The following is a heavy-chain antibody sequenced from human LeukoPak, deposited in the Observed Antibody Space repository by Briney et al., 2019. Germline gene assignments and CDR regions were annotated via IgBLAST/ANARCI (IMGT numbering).Heavy chain of an antibody. CDR2: IYYSGST. Sequence: SETLSLTCTVSGVSISGYYWSWIRQPPGKGLEWIGYIYYSGSTNYNPSLKSRVTISVDTSKNQFSLKLSSVTAADTAVYYCATDEYSSSWYQHWGQGTLVTVSS. D-gene: IGHD6-13*01. CDR1: GVSISGYY. J-gene: IGHJ4*02. CDR3: ATDEYSSSWYQH. V-gene: IGHV4-59*01.